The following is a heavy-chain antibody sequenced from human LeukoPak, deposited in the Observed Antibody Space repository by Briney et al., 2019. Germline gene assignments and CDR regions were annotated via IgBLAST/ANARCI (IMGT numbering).Heavy chain of an antibody. V-gene: IGHV3-23*01. Sequence: GGSLRLSCTASGFSFGDYAMSWVRQAPGKGLEWVSAISGSGGSTYYADSVKGRFTISRDNSKNTLYLQMNSLRAEDTAVYYCAKDTLYSSTIDYWGQGTLVTVSS. J-gene: IGHJ4*02. CDR3: AKDTLYSSTIDY. CDR2: ISGSGGST. CDR1: GFSFGDYA. D-gene: IGHD6-13*01.